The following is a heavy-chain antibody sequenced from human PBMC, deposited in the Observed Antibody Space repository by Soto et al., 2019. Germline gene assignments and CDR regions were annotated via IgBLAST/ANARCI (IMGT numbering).Heavy chain of an antibody. CDR1: GGTFSSYA. V-gene: IGHV1-69*01. D-gene: IGHD5-12*01. J-gene: IGHJ4*02. Sequence: QVQLVQSGAEVKKPGSSVKVSCKASGGTFSSYAISWVRQAPGQGLEWMGGIIPIFGTANYAQKLQGRVTITVDESTSTASVERSRLRSEDTAVYYCARGGYSGYDLGGYFFGFWGQGHLVTVSS. CDR2: IIPIFGTA. CDR3: ARGGYSGYDLGGYFFGF.